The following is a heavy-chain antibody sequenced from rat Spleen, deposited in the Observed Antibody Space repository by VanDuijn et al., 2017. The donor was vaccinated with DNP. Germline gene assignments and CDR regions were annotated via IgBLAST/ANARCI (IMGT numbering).Heavy chain of an antibody. J-gene: IGHJ1*01. CDR3: ARDRGSGDWYFDF. D-gene: IGHD1-1*01. V-gene: IGHV5S13*01. CDR1: GFTFSNHG. CDR2: ITSSGGST. Sequence: EVQLVESGGGLVQPGRSLTLSCAVSGFTFSNHGMAWVRQTPTEGLEWVASITSSGGSTYYPDSVKGRFTISRDNAKNTLYLQMNSLRSEDTATYYCARDRGSGDWYFDFWGPGTMVTVSS.